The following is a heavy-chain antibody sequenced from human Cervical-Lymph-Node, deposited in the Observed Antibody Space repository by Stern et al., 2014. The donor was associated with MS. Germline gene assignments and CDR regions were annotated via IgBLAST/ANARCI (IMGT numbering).Heavy chain of an antibody. Sequence: QLVQSGGGLIQPGGSLRLSCAASGLSVSDTYMSWVRQAPGKGLEWVSVIFAGGNTYYADSVRGRFTLSRDNSKNTLYLQMNSLGVEDTAMYYCARDDGNYWGQGTLVTVSS. J-gene: IGHJ4*02. CDR1: GLSVSDTY. V-gene: IGHV3-53*01. CDR3: ARDDGNY. CDR2: IFAGGNT.